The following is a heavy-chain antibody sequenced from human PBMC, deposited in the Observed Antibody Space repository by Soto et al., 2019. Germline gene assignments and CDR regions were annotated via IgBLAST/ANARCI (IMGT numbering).Heavy chain of an antibody. CDR1: GLTFNRYW. J-gene: IGHJ5*02. D-gene: IGHD2-15*01. CDR3: AREFCSGGNCYTYYFDP. V-gene: IGHV3-74*01. Sequence: VGSLRLSCAASGLTFNRYWMHWVRHAPGKGLVWVSHVNTDGSNTNYADSVKGRFTISRDNAKSTLFLQMNSLRDEDTAVYYCAREFCSGGNCYTYYFDPWGQGIPVTVSS. CDR2: VNTDGSNT.